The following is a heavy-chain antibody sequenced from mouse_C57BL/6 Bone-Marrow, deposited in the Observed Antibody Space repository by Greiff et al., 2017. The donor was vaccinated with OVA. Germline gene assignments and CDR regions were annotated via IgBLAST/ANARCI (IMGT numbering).Heavy chain of an antibody. Sequence: EVKLQQSGPELVKPGASVKISCKASGYTFTDYYMNWVKQSHGKSLEWIGDINPNNGGTSYNQKFKGKATLTVDKSSSTAYMELRSLTSEDSAVYYCARHLIYYDYDWFAYWGQGTLVTVSA. V-gene: IGHV1-26*01. CDR3: ARHLIYYDYDWFAY. CDR1: GYTFTDYY. J-gene: IGHJ3*01. CDR2: INPNNGGT. D-gene: IGHD2-4*01.